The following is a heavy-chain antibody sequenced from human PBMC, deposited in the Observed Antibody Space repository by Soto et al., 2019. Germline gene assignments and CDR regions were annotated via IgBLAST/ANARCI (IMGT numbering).Heavy chain of an antibody. CDR2: INHSGST. V-gene: IGHV4-34*01. CDR3: ARSSGGSPRPLNWFDP. J-gene: IGHJ5*02. Sequence: SETLSLTCAVYGGSFSGYYWSWIRQPPGKGLEWIGEINHSGSTNYNPSLKSRVTISVDTSKNQFSLTLSSVTAADTAVYYCARSSGGSPRPLNWFDPWGQGTLVTVSS. D-gene: IGHD2-15*01. CDR1: GGSFSGYY.